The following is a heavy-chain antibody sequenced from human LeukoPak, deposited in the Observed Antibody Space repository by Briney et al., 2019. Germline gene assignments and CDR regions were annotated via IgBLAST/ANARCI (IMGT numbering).Heavy chain of an antibody. V-gene: IGHV3-30*18. J-gene: IGHJ4*02. D-gene: IGHD3-3*01. CDR1: GFTFSSYG. CDR2: ISYDGSNK. Sequence: GGSLRLSCAASGFTFSSYGMHWVRQAPGKGLEWVAVISYDGSNKYYADSVKGRFTISRDNSKNTLYLQMNSLRAEDTAVYYCAKDEGVTIFGVVTPHHFDYWGQGTLVTVSS. CDR3: AKDEGVTIFGVVTPHHFDY.